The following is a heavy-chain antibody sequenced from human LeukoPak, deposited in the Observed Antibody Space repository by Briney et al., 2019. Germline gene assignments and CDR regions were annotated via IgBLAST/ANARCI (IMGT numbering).Heavy chain of an antibody. D-gene: IGHD3-22*01. CDR2: IYYSGST. Sequence: PSETLSLTCTVSGGSISSGDYYWSWIRQPPGKGLEWIGHIYYSGSTYYNPSLKSRVTISVDTSKNQFSLKLSSVTAADTAVYYCARDWYYYDSSGYFDYWGQGTLVTVSS. V-gene: IGHV4-30-4*01. CDR3: ARDWYYYDSSGYFDY. J-gene: IGHJ4*02. CDR1: GGSISSGDYY.